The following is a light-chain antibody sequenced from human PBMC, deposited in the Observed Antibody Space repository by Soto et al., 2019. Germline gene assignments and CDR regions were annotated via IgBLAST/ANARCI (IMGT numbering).Light chain of an antibody. J-gene: IGKJ4*01. V-gene: IGKV3-11*01. Sequence: EIVLTQSPATLSLSPGERATLSCRASQSVSSYLAWYQQKPGQAPRLLIYDASNRATGIPARFSGSGSGTDFTLTISSLEPEDFAVYYSQQRSNWPLTFGGGTKGEIK. CDR3: QQRSNWPLT. CDR1: QSVSSY. CDR2: DAS.